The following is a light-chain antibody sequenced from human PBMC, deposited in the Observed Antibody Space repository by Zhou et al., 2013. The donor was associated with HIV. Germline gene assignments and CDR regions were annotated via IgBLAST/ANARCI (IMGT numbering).Light chain of an antibody. CDR2: GTS. CDR1: QSVSSDY. Sequence: EIVMTQSPATLSVSPGERATLSCRASQSVSSDYLAWYQQKPGQAPRLLMYGTSRRATGIPDRFSGSGSGTDFTLTISRLEPEDFALYYCEHYDKSLSFGGGTKVEIK. CDR3: EHYDKSLS. V-gene: IGKV3-20*01. J-gene: IGKJ4*01.